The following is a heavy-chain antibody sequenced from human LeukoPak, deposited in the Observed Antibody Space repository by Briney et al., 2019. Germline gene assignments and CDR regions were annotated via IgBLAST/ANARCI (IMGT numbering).Heavy chain of an antibody. CDR3: ARHYGP. V-gene: IGHV4-39*01. Sequence: WGTLAPTVPVLGCPIGGSSYAGGGIRQGPGKGLGGIGSIYDSGGTYYNPSLKSRVTISVDTSKNQFSLKLNSVTAADTAVYYCARHYGPWGQGTLVTVSS. J-gene: IGHJ5*02. CDR1: GCPIGGSSYA. CDR2: IYDSGGT. D-gene: IGHD3-10*01.